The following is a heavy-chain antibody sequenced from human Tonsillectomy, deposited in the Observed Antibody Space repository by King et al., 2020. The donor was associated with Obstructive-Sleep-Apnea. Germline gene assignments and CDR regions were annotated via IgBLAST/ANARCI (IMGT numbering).Heavy chain of an antibody. V-gene: IGHV4-38-2*02. CDR3: ARVAVAGKFGYFQH. Sequence: VQLQESGPGLVKPSETLSLTCTVSGYSISSGYYWGWIRQPPGKGLEWIGSIYHSGSTYYNPSLKSRVTISVDTSKNQFSLKLRSVTAADTAVYYCARVAVAGKFGYFQHWGQGTLVTVSS. D-gene: IGHD6-19*01. CDR1: GYSISSGYY. J-gene: IGHJ1*01. CDR2: IYHSGST.